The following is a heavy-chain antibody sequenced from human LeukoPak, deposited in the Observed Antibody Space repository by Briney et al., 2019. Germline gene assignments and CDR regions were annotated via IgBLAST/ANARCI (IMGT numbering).Heavy chain of an antibody. Sequence: GGSLRLSCAVSGFTFGNYGMHWVRQAPGKGLEWVALISYDGSSEYYAGSVKGRFTISRDNSKITVYLQMNSPKAEDTAVYYCAKELYNYGDYGAEGLDVGGQGTTVTVS. V-gene: IGHV3-30*18. CDR3: AKELYNYGDYGAEGLDV. J-gene: IGHJ6*02. D-gene: IGHD4-17*01. CDR1: GFTFGNYG. CDR2: ISYDGSSE.